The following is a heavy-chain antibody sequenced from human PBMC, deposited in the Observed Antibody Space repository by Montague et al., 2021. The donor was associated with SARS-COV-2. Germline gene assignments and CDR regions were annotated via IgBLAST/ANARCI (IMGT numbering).Heavy chain of an antibody. CDR2: YN. CDR3: ARQCPVQGLRYSYYGMDV. D-gene: IGHD4-11*01. V-gene: IGHV6-1*01. J-gene: IGHJ6*02. Sequence: YNDYALSVKSRITINPDTSKNQFSLQLNSVTPEDAAVYYCARQCPVQGLRYSYYGMDVWGQGTTVTVAS.